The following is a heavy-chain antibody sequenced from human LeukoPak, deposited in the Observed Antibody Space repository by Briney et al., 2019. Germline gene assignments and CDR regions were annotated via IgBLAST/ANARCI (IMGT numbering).Heavy chain of an antibody. D-gene: IGHD3-3*01. CDR2: IKQDGSEK. CDR1: GFTFSSYW. V-gene: IGHV3-7*01. CDR3: ARPYSTSYDFWSGYDY. J-gene: IGHJ4*02. Sequence: PGGSLRLSCAASGFTFSSYWMSWVRQAPGKGLEWVANIKQDGSEKYYVDSVKGRFTISRDNAKNSLYLQMNSLRAEDTAVYYCARPYSTSYDFWSGYDYWGQGTLVTVSS.